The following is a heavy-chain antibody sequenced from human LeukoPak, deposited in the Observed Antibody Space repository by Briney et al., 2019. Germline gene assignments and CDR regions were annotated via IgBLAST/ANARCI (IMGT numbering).Heavy chain of an antibody. Sequence: PSETLSLTCAVSGYSISSGYYWGWIRQPPGKGLEWIGSIYHSGSTYYNPSLKSRVTISVDTSENQFSLKLSSVTAADTAVYYCASRIAAAGTRKACYYYGMDVWGKGTTVTVSS. CDR3: ASRIAAAGTRKACYYYGMDV. V-gene: IGHV4-38-2*01. CDR1: GYSISSGYY. J-gene: IGHJ6*04. D-gene: IGHD6-13*01. CDR2: IYHSGST.